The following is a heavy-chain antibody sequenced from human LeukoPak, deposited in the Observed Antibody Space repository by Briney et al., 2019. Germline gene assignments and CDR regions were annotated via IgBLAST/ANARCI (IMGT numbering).Heavy chain of an antibody. D-gene: IGHD3-9*01. CDR3: ARQEYYDILTGYWGMDV. CDR2: IYYGGST. CDR1: GGSISSYY. J-gene: IGHJ6*02. Sequence: SETLSLTCTVSGGSISSYYWSWIRQPPGKGLEWLGYIYYGGSTNYNPSLKSRVTISVDTSKNQFSLKLSSVTAADTAVYYCARQEYYDILTGYWGMDVWGQGTTVTVSS. V-gene: IGHV4-59*01.